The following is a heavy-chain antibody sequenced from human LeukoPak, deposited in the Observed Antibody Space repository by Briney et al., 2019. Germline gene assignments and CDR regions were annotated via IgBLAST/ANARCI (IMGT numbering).Heavy chain of an antibody. Sequence: PGGSLRLSCAVSGFTLSNHAVSRVRQVPGKGLEWVSIVVGTGGTWYADAVKGRFVLSRDNSKNTVYLQMSSLRAEDTATYYCVKDYCRDGNCPFPFLDSWGQGILVTVSS. D-gene: IGHD2-15*01. V-gene: IGHV3-23*01. CDR2: VVGTGGT. CDR1: GFTLSNHA. CDR3: VKDYCRDGNCPFPFLDS. J-gene: IGHJ4*02.